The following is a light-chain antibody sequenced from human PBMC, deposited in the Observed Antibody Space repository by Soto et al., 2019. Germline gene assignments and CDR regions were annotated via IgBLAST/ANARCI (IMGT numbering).Light chain of an antibody. J-gene: IGLJ1*01. CDR2: EVT. Sequence: QSALTQPASVSGSPGQSITTSCTGTSSDVGGYNYVSWYQQHPGKAPKLMIYEVTNRPSGVSNRFSGSKSGNTASLTISGLQAEDEADYYCGSYTTTRGVFGTGTKLTVL. CDR3: GSYTTTRGV. V-gene: IGLV2-14*03. CDR1: SSDVGGYNY.